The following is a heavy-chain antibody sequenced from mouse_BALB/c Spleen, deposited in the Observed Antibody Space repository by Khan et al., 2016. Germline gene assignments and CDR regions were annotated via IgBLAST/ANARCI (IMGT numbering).Heavy chain of an antibody. V-gene: IGHV1S34*01. CDR3: ARVYYGSSYHYAMDY. CDR1: GYSFTGYY. Sequence: LVKTGASVKISCKASGYSFTGYYMHWVKQSHGKSLEWIGYISCYNGATSYNQKFKGKATLTVDTSSSTAYMQFNSLTSEDSAVYYCARVYYGSSYHYAMDYWGQGTSVTVSS. D-gene: IGHD1-1*01. CDR2: ISCYNGAT. J-gene: IGHJ4*01.